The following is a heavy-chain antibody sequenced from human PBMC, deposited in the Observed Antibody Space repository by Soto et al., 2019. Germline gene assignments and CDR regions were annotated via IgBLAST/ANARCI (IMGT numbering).Heavy chain of an antibody. J-gene: IGHJ4*02. CDR3: ASAYDSSGYYFLIDY. CDR1: GGTFSSYA. CDR2: IIPIFGTA. D-gene: IGHD3-22*01. V-gene: IGHV1-69*13. Sequence: ASVKVSCKASGGTFSSYAISWVRQAPGQGLEWMGGIIPIFGTANYAQKFQGRVTITADESTSTAYMELSSLRAEDTAVYYCASAYDSSGYYFLIDYWGQGTLVTVSS.